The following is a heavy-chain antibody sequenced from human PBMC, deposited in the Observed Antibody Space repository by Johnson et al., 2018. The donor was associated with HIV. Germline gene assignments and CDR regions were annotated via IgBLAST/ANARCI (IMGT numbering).Heavy chain of an antibody. J-gene: IGHJ3*02. CDR3: ARDASLRFLEWFDAFDI. Sequence: VQLVESGGGVVQPGRSLRLSCAASGFTFSSYAMHWVRQAPGKGLEWVAVISYDGSNKYYADSVKGRFTISRDNYKNTLYLQMNSLRAEDTAVYYCARDASLRFLEWFDAFDIWGQGTMVTVSS. CDR1: GFTFSSYA. D-gene: IGHD3-3*01. CDR2: ISYDGSNK. V-gene: IGHV3-30*04.